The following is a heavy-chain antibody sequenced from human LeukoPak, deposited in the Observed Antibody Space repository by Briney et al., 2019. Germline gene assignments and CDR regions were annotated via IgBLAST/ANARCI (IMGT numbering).Heavy chain of an antibody. J-gene: IGHJ4*02. CDR3: ARLYCGGECDSGYFDY. CDR2: IYYTGST. Sequence: SETLSLTCTVSGGSISSSSWYWDWIRQPPGKGLEWIGTIYYTGSTYYNPSLKSRVTISVDTSKDQFSLKLSSVTAADTAVYYCARLYCGGECDSGYFDYWGQGTLVTVSS. CDR1: GGSISSSSWY. D-gene: IGHD2-21*01. V-gene: IGHV4-39*01.